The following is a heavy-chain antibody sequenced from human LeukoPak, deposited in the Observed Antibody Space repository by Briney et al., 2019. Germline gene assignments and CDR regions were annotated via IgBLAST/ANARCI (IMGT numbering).Heavy chain of an antibody. CDR3: AKDTRITMVRGVISD. Sequence: GGSLRLSCAASGFTFDDYGMSWVRQAPGKGLEWVSGISWNSGSIGYADSVKGRFTISRDNAKNSLYLQMDSLRAEDTALYYCAKDTRITMVRGVISDWGQGTLVTVSS. CDR1: GFTFDDYG. D-gene: IGHD3-10*01. CDR2: ISWNSGSI. V-gene: IGHV3-9*01. J-gene: IGHJ4*02.